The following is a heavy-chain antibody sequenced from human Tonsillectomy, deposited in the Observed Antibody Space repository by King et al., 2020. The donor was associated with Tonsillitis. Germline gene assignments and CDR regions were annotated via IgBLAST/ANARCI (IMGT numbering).Heavy chain of an antibody. Sequence: QLVQSGAEVKKPGASVKVSCKASGYTFTSYAMHWVRQAPGQRLEWMGWINAGNGNTKYSQKFQGRVTITRDTSASTVNMELSSLRYEDTAVYYCARVQDFGSSWYSGPWAFDVWGQGTMFTVSS. CDR3: ARVQDFGSSWYSGPWAFDV. J-gene: IGHJ3*01. CDR2: INAGNGNT. CDR1: GYTFTSYA. V-gene: IGHV1-3*01. D-gene: IGHD6-13*01.